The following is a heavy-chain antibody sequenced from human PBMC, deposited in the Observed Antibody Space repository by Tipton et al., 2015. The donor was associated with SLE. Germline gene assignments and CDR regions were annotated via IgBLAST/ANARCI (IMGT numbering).Heavy chain of an antibody. CDR2: LSYDGSEK. J-gene: IGHJ3*01. D-gene: IGHD5-12*01. CDR3: ATSNSGFHTGGAFDF. CDR1: GFTFSTNS. V-gene: IGHV3-30*04. Sequence: RSLRLSCVASGFTFSTNSMYWVRQAPGKGLEWVAFLSYDGSEKYYADSVRGRLSTSRDNSKNTLYLHMNSLRPEDTALYYCATSNSGFHTGGAFDFWGQGTMVTVSS.